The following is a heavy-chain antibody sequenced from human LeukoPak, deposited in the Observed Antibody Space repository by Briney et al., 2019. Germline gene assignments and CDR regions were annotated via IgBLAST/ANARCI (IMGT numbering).Heavy chain of an antibody. V-gene: IGHV4-38-2*02. CDR2: ISHRGTT. CDR1: GYSVSAGYY. Sequence: SETLSLTCAVSGYSVSAGYYWGWIRQSPGKGLEWIGSISHRGTTYHNPSLKSRIIISLDTSKNQFSLSLTSVTAADPATYYCTREQAGTIVDDWGQGTLVTVSS. CDR3: TREQAGTIVDD. J-gene: IGHJ4*02. D-gene: IGHD1-1*01.